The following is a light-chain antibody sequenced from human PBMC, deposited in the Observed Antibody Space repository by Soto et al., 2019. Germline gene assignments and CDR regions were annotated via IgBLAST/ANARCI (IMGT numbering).Light chain of an antibody. Sequence: EIVLTQSPGTLSLSPVERATLSCRASQSVSSSYLAWYQQKPGQAPRLLIYGASSRATGIPDRFSGSGSGTDFTLTISRLEPEDFAVYYCQPYGSSPLTFGGGTKVEIK. CDR3: QPYGSSPLT. CDR2: GAS. J-gene: IGKJ4*01. CDR1: QSVSSSY. V-gene: IGKV3-20*01.